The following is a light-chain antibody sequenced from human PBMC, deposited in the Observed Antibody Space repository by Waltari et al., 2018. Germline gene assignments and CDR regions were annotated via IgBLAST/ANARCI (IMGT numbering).Light chain of an antibody. Sequence: DIVMTQSPDSLGVSLGERATINCKSSQNLLYSSDHKNYLAWYQQKPGQPPKLLISWAATREAGVPDRFSGSGSVTDFTLTISSLQAEDVAVYYCQQYYSTMYTFGQGTKLEIK. CDR3: QQYYSTMYT. V-gene: IGKV4-1*01. J-gene: IGKJ2*01. CDR2: WAA. CDR1: QNLLYSSDHKNY.